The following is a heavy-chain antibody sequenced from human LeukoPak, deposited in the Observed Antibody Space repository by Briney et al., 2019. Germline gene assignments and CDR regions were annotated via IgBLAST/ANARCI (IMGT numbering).Heavy chain of an antibody. J-gene: IGHJ6*02. CDR1: GYTFTGYY. Sequence: ASVNVSCKASGYTFTGYYMHWVRQAPGQGLEWMGIINPSGGSTSYTQKFQGRVTMTRDTSTSTVYMELSSLRSEDTAVYYCARGSSGLQYYYYYGMDVWGQGTTVTVSS. D-gene: IGHD5-18*01. V-gene: IGHV1-46*01. CDR2: INPSGGST. CDR3: ARGSSGLQYYYYYGMDV.